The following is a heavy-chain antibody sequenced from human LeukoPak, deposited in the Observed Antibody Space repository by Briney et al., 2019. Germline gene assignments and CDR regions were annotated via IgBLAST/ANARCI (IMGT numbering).Heavy chain of an antibody. V-gene: IGHV4-38-2*01. J-gene: IGHJ6*03. CDR3: AGSLYYYYMDV. Sequence: SETLSLTCAVSGYSISSGYYWGWIRQPPGKGLEWIGSIYHSGSTYYNPSLKSRVTISVDTPKNQFSLKLSSVTAADTAVYYCAGSLYYYYMDVWGKGTTVTVSS. CDR2: IYHSGST. CDR1: GYSISSGYY. D-gene: IGHD1-26*01.